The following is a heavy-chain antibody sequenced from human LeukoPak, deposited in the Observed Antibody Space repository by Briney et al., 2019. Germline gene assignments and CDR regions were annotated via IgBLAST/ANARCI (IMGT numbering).Heavy chain of an antibody. CDR1: GGSISSGSYL. D-gene: IGHD1-26*01. CDR2: ISYSGST. J-gene: IGHJ5*02. CDR3: AGWVGNRNWFDP. Sequence: PSETLSLTCTVSGGSISSGSYLWGCIRQSPGKGLEWIGSISYSGSTYYNPSLKSRVTVSVDTSKNQFSLKVTSVTAADTAVYYCAGWVGNRNWFDPWGQGTLVTVSS. V-gene: IGHV4-39*07.